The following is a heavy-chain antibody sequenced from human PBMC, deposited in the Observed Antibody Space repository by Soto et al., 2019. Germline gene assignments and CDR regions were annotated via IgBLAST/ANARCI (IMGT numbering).Heavy chain of an antibody. CDR2: ISNNGGTI. CDR3: ARVRKTYGDYDY. V-gene: IGHV3-64*01. D-gene: IGHD4-17*01. J-gene: IGHJ4*02. CDR1: GFSFSNHH. Sequence: EVQLVESGGGLVQPGGSLVLSCAGSGFSFSNHHMHWVRQAPGKGLEYVSGISNNGGTIYYANSVKGRFTISRDNSKNTLFIQMGDLSNEDMAVYYCARVRKTYGDYDYWGQGTLVTVSS.